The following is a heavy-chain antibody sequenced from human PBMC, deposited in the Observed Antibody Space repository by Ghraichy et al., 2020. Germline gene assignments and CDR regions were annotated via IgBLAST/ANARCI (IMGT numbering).Heavy chain of an antibody. CDR2: IKSKTDGGTT. CDR1: GFTFSNAW. J-gene: IGHJ4*02. D-gene: IGHD1-1*01. Sequence: GGSLRLSCAASGFTFSNAWMNWVRQAPGKGLEWVGRIKSKTDGGTTDYTAPVKGRFSISRDDSKNTLYLQMNSLRTEDTAVYYCIAALERRSTGDYWGQGTXVXXSX. CDR3: IAALERRSTGDY. V-gene: IGHV3-15*01.